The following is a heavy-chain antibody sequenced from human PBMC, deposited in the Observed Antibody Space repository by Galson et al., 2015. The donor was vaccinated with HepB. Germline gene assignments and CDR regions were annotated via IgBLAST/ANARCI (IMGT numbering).Heavy chain of an antibody. CDR1: GYSFTSYW. CDR3: ARLLTDSEASLRGWFDP. CDR2: IDPSDSYT. D-gene: IGHD1-26*01. Sequence: QSGAEVKKPGESLKISCKGSGYSFTSYWISWVRQMPGKGLEWMGRIDPSDSYTNYSPSFQGHVTISADKSISTAYLQWSSLKASDTAMYYCARLLTDSEASLRGWFDPWGQGTLVTVSS. J-gene: IGHJ5*02. V-gene: IGHV5-10-1*01.